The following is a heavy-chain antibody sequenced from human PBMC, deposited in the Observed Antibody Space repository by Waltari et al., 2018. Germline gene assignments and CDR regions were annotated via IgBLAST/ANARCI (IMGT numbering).Heavy chain of an antibody. J-gene: IGHJ3*02. V-gene: IGHV4-59*01. CDR3: ARVYDFSSSYYISAFDI. CDR1: GGSISSYY. Sequence: QVKLQESGPGLVKPSGTLSLTCTVSGGSISSYYWSWIRQPPGKGLVLIGYIYYSGSTTYNPSLKSRVTISVDTSKNQFSLKLSSVTAADTAVYYCARVYDFSSSYYISAFDIWGQGTMVTVSS. CDR2: IYYSGST. D-gene: IGHD3-3*01.